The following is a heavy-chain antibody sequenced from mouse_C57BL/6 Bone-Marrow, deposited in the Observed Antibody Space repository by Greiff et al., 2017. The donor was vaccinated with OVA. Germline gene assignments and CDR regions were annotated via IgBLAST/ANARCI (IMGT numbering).Heavy chain of an antibody. CDR2: IDPENGDT. J-gene: IGHJ3*01. D-gene: IGHD2-1*01. V-gene: IGHV14-4*01. CDR1: GFNIKDDY. Sequence: VQLQQSGAELVRPGASVKLSCTASGFNIKDDYMHWVKQRPEQGLEWIGWIDPENGDTKYASKFQGKATITADTSSTTAYLQLSSLTSEDAAVYYCTTGIYLWFDYGGRGTGATVSA. CDR3: TTGIYLWFDY.